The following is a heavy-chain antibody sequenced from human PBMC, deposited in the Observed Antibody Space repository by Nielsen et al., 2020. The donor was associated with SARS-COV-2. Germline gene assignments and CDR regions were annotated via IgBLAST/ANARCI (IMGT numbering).Heavy chain of an antibody. J-gene: IGHJ4*02. CDR1: GFTFSSYG. D-gene: IGHD1-26*01. V-gene: IGHV3-33*01. Sequence: GGSLRLSCAASGFTFSSYGMPWVRQAPGKGLEWVAVIWYDGSNKYYAASVKGRFTISRDNSKNTLYLQMNSLRAEDTAVYYCARESGSYSGIDYWGQGTLVTVSS. CDR3: ARESGSYSGIDY. CDR2: IWYDGSNK.